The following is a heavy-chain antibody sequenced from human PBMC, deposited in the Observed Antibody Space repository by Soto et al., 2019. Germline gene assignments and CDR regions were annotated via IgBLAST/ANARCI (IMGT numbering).Heavy chain of an antibody. D-gene: IGHD3-3*01. CDR2: IIPIFGTA. J-gene: IGHJ6*02. V-gene: IGHV1-69*01. CDR3: ARDRHVSRGYYSPYYYGMDV. Sequence: QVQLVQSGAEVKKPGSSVKVSCKASGGTFSSYAISWVRQAPGQGLEWMGGIIPIFGTANYAQKFQGRVTITADESTSTAYMELRRLRSEDTAVYYCARDRHVSRGYYSPYYYGMDVWGQGTTVTVSS. CDR1: GGTFSSYA.